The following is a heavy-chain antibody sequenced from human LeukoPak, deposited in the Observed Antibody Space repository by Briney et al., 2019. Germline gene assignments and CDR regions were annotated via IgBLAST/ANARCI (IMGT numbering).Heavy chain of an antibody. J-gene: IGHJ1*01. D-gene: IGHD3-10*01. CDR2: INPNRGGT. V-gene: IGHV1-2*06. CDR3: ARDLSGSGSYYGY. CDR1: GYTFTGYY. Sequence: ASVKVSCKASGYTFTGYYMHWVRQAPGQGLELMGRINPNRGGTNYAQKFQVRVTMTRDTSISTAYMELSRLSSDDTAVYYCARDLSGSGSYYGYWGQGTLVTVSS.